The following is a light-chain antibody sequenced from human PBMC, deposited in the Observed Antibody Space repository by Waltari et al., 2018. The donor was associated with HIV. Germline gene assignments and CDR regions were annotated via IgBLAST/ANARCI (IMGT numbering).Light chain of an antibody. J-gene: IGLJ2*01. Sequence: QSVLTQPPSVSGTPGQRVTISCSGSSSSIGSKTINWYQQLPGTAPKLPISNNNQRPSGRPDRFSGSKSGTSASLAISGLQSEDDADYYLAAWDGSVNYSPVVFGGGTKLTVL. CDR2: NNN. CDR3: AAWDGSVNYSPVV. V-gene: IGLV1-44*01. CDR1: SSSIGSKT.